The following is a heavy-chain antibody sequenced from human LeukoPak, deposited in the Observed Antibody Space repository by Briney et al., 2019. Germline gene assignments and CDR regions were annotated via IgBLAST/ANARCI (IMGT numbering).Heavy chain of an antibody. CDR2: IYYSGST. CDR1: GGSISSGDYY. CDR3: ARAYSGSYHSLGVFDY. J-gene: IGHJ4*02. Sequence: SQTLSLTCTVSGGSISSGDYYWSWIRQPPGKGLEWIGYIYYSGSTYYNPSLKSRVTISVDTSKNQFSLKLSSVTAADTAVYYCARAYSGSYHSLGVFDYWGQGTLVTVSS. V-gene: IGHV4-30-4*01. D-gene: IGHD1-26*01.